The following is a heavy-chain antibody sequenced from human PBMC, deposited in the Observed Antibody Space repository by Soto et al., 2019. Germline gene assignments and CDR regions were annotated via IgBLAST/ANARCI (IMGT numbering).Heavy chain of an antibody. V-gene: IGHV1-69*10. Sequence: ASVKFSCKASGGTFSSYAISWVRQAPGQGLEWMGGIIPILGIANYAQKFQGRVTITADKSTSTAYMELSSLRSEDTAVYYCARDLGEYCSGGSCYSRYYYYYGMDVWGQGTTVTVSS. J-gene: IGHJ6*02. D-gene: IGHD2-15*01. CDR3: ARDLGEYCSGGSCYSRYYYYYGMDV. CDR2: IIPILGIA. CDR1: GGTFSSYA.